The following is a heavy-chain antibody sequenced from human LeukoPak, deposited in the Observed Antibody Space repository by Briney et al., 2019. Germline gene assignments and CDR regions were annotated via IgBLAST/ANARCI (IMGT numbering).Heavy chain of an antibody. CDR3: AKDYDSSGYDY. Sequence: PGGSLRLSCAASGFTFSSNAMTWVRQAPGKGLEWVSGISGSGSSTYYADSVKGRFTISRDNSKNTLYLQMNSLRAEDTAVYYCAKDYDSSGYDYWGQGTLVTVSS. CDR2: ISGSGSST. J-gene: IGHJ4*02. V-gene: IGHV3-23*01. D-gene: IGHD3-22*01. CDR1: GFTFSSNA.